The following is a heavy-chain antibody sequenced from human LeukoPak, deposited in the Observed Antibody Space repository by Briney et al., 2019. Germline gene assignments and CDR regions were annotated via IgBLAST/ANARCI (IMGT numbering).Heavy chain of an antibody. Sequence: SETLSLTCTVSGGSISSGGYYWSWIRQHPGKGLEWIGYIYYSGSTYYNPSLKSRVTISVDTSKNQFSLRLSSVTAADTAVYYCARDTVYCSSTSCYTNWFDPWGQGTLVTVSS. CDR3: ARDTVYCSSTSCYTNWFDP. D-gene: IGHD2-2*02. CDR2: IYYSGST. J-gene: IGHJ5*02. V-gene: IGHV4-31*03. CDR1: GGSISSGGYY.